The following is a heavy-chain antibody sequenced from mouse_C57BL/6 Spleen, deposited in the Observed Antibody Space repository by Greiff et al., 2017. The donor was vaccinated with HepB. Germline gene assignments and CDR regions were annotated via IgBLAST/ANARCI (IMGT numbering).Heavy chain of an antibody. CDR2: ISYSGST. D-gene: IGHD2-3*01. J-gene: IGHJ3*01. CDR3: ARDDGYYGAWFAY. Sequence: EVKLLESGPGMVKPSQSLSLTCTVTGYSITSGYDWHWIRHFPGNKLEWMGYISYSGSTNYNPSLKSRISITHDTSKNHFFLKLNSVTTEDTATYHCARDDGYYGAWFAYWGQGTLVTVSA. V-gene: IGHV3-1*01. CDR1: GYSITSGYD.